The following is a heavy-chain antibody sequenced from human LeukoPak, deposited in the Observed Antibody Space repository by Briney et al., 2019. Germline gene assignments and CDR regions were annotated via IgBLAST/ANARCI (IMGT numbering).Heavy chain of an antibody. CDR1: GFTFSNAW. CDR3: TTDLRDIVVVHAFDI. CDR2: IKSKTDGGTT. V-gene: IGHV3-15*01. Sequence: GGSLRLSCAASGFTFSNAWMSWVRQAPGKGLEWVGRIKSKTDGGTTDYAAPVKGRFTISRDDSKNTLYLQMNSLKTEDTAVYYCTTDLRDIVVVHAFDIWGQGAMVTVSS. D-gene: IGHD2-21*01. J-gene: IGHJ3*02.